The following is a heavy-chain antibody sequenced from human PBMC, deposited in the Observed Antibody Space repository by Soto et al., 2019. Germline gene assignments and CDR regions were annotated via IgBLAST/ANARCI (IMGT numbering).Heavy chain of an antibody. CDR3: ARQGGYDSDYYYYMDV. CDR1: GGSISSYY. D-gene: IGHD5-12*01. CDR2: IYYSGST. J-gene: IGHJ6*03. Sequence: TSETLSLTCTVSGGSISSYYWSWIRQPPGKGLEWIGYIYYSGSTNYNPSLKSRVTISVDTSKNQFSLKLSSVTAADTAVYYCARQGGYDSDYYYYMDVWGKGTTVTVSS. V-gene: IGHV4-59*08.